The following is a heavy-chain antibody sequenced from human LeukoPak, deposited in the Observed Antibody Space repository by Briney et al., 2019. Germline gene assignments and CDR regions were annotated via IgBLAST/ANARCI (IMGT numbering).Heavy chain of an antibody. Sequence: SETLSLTCGVYGGSFSDYYWSWVRQPPGKGLEWIGEINHSGSTNYNPSLKSRVTISIDTSKNQFSLNLSSVTAADTAVYYCARSLHDWGQGTLVTVAS. J-gene: IGHJ4*02. CDR1: GGSFSDYY. CDR2: INHSGST. CDR3: ARSLHD. V-gene: IGHV4-34*01.